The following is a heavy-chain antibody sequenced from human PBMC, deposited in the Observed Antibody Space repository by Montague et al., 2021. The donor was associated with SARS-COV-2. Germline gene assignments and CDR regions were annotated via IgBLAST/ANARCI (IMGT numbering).Heavy chain of an antibody. D-gene: IGHD4/OR15-4a*01. CDR1: GGSITTYY. V-gene: IGHV4-4*07. Sequence: SETLSLTCSVSGGSITTYYWSWVRQPAGKGPEWIGRLSTSGSTNYNPSLKSRVTMSLDTSKNQVSLKLSSVTAADTAVYYCARDASSANSPANNWFDSWGQGTLVTVSS. J-gene: IGHJ5*01. CDR3: ARDASSANSPANNWFDS. CDR2: LSTSGST.